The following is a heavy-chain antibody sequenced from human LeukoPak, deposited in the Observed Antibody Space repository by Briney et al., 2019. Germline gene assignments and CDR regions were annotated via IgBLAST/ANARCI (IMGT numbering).Heavy chain of an antibody. CDR2: VDHTGGT. D-gene: IGHD2-15*01. CDR3: ARGKYYCSGDSCSPPFDY. Sequence: SETLSFTCAVFGGSLSDFYWSWIRQTPGKGLEWIGEVDHTGGTKYNSSLKSRVTISVDTSKNQFSLKLSSVTAADTAVYYCARGKYYCSGDSCSPPFDYWGRGALVTVSS. V-gene: IGHV4-34*01. J-gene: IGHJ4*02. CDR1: GGSLSDFY.